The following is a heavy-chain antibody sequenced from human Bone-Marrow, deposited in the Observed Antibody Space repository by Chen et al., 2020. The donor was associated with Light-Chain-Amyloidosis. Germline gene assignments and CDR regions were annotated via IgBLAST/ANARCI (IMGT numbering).Heavy chain of an antibody. D-gene: IGHD5-12*01. J-gene: IGHJ4*02. CDR2: IYPDDSDA. CDR1: GYTFPNYW. CDR3: ARRRDGYNFDY. V-gene: IGHV5-51*01. Sequence: EVQLEQSGPEVKKPGESLKISCKGSGYTFPNYWIGWVRQMPGKGLGWMGVIYPDDSDAGYSPSFDGQVTISTDKSSTTAYLQWRSLKASDTAMYYCARRRDGYNFDYWGQGTLVTVSS.